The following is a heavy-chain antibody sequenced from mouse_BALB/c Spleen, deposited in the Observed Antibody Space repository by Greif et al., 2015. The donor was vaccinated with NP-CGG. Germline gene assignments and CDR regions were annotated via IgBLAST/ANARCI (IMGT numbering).Heavy chain of an antibody. CDR3: ARGKNYYAMDY. Sequence: VQRVESGPELVRPGVSVRISCKGSGYTFTDYAMHWVKQSHAKSLEWIGVISTYPGNTNYNQKFKGKATMTVDKSSSTAYMELARLTSEDSAIYYCARGKNYYAMDYWGQGTSVTVSS. J-gene: IGHJ4*01. V-gene: IGHV1-67*01. CDR2: ISTYPGNT. CDR1: GYTFTDYA.